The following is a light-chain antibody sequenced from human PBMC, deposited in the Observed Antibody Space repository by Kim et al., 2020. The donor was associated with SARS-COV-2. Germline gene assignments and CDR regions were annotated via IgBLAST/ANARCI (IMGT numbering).Light chain of an antibody. CDR3: QAWDSSTVV. Sequence: YELTQPPLESVSPGQTARITCSGDKLGDKHACWYQQKPGQSPVLLIYQDSKRPSGFPERFSGSNSGNTATLTISGTQAMDEADYYCQAWDSSTVVFGGGTQLTVL. J-gene: IGLJ2*01. CDR2: QDS. V-gene: IGLV3-1*01. CDR1: KLGDKH.